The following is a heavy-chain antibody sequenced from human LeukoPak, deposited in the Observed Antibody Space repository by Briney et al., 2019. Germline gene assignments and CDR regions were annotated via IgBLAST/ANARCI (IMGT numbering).Heavy chain of an antibody. D-gene: IGHD6-19*01. CDR3: ARGDSSGHYYYYMDV. CDR2: IYYSGST. V-gene: IGHV4-59*01. Sequence: SETLSLTCTVSGGSISSYYWSWIRQPPGKGLEWIGYIYYSGSTNYNPSLKSRVTISVDTSKNQFSLKLSSVTAADTAVYYCARGDSSGHYYYYMDVWGQGTTVTVS. J-gene: IGHJ6*03. CDR1: GGSISSYY.